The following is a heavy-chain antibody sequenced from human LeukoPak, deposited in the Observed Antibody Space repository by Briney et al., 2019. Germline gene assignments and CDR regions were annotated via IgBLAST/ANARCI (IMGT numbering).Heavy chain of an antibody. D-gene: IGHD3-3*01. J-gene: IGHJ6*03. Sequence: GGSLRLSCAASGFTFSSYWMSWVRQAPGKGLEGVSSISSSSSYIYYADSVKGRFTISRDNAKNSLYLQMNSLRAEDTAVYYCARDPHTYYDFWSGPFYMDVXXXGTTVTVSS. CDR2: ISSSSSYI. V-gene: IGHV3-21*01. CDR1: GFTFSSYW. CDR3: ARDPHTYYDFWSGPFYMDV.